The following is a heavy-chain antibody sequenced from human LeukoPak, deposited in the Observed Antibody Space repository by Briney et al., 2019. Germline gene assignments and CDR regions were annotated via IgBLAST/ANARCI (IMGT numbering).Heavy chain of an antibody. V-gene: IGHV3-11*04. J-gene: IGHJ5*02. CDR1: GFTFSDYY. Sequence: GGSLRLSCAASGFTFSDYYMSWIRQAPGKGLEWVSYISSSGSTIYYADSVKGRFTISRDNAKNSLYLQMNSLRAEDTAVYYCARVVVVPAESGWFDPWGQGTLVTVSS. CDR2: ISSSGSTI. CDR3: ARVVVVPAESGWFDP. D-gene: IGHD2-2*01.